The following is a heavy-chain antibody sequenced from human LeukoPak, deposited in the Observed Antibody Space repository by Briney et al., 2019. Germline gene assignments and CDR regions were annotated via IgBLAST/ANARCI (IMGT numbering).Heavy chain of an antibody. J-gene: IGHJ5*02. CDR2: IYYSGST. V-gene: IGHV4-59*12. CDR3: ARETWAAGTRWFDP. D-gene: IGHD6-19*01. Sequence: SGPTLVKPSETLSLTCTVSGGSISSYYWSWIRQPPGKGLEWIGYIYYSGSTNYNPSLKSRVTISVDTSKNQFSLKLSSVTATDTAVYYCARETWAAGTRWFDPWGQGTLVTVSS. CDR1: GGSISSYY.